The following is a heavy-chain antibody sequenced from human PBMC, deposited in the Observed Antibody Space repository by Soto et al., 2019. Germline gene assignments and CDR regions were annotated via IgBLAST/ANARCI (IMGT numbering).Heavy chain of an antibody. Sequence: SETLSLTCTVSGGSISSYYWSWIRQPPGKGLEWIGYIYYSGSTNYNPSLKSRVTISVDTSKNQFSLKLSSVTAADTAVYYCARVVYYYDSSGYYYAEYFQHWGQGTLVTVSS. CDR2: IYYSGST. V-gene: IGHV4-59*01. CDR3: ARVVYYYDSSGYYYAEYFQH. CDR1: GGSISSYY. D-gene: IGHD3-22*01. J-gene: IGHJ1*01.